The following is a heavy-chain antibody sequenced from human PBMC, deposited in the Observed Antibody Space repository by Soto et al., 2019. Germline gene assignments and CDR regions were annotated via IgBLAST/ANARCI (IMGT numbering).Heavy chain of an antibody. J-gene: IGHJ6*02. CDR2: IDPSDSYT. Sequence: GESLKISCDGSGYSFTIYCISWVRQMPGKGLEWMGRIDPSDSYTNYSPSFQGHVTISADKSISTAYLQWSSLKASDTAMYYCASPATYSSGWYDYYGMDVWGQGTTVTVSS. D-gene: IGHD6-19*01. CDR3: ASPATYSSGWYDYYGMDV. V-gene: IGHV5-10-1*01. CDR1: GYSFTIYC.